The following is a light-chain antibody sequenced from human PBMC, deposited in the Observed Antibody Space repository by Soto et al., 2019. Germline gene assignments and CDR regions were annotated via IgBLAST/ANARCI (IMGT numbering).Light chain of an antibody. Sequence: DIQTTQSPSSLSASVGDRVTITCRTSQSISIYLNWYQQIPGKAPKLLIYASSNLHTGVPSRFSGSASGTDFTLTISSLQPEDFATYYCQQTYSNPRTFGQGTKVDIK. CDR3: QQTYSNPRT. V-gene: IGKV1-39*01. CDR1: QSISIY. J-gene: IGKJ1*01. CDR2: ASS.